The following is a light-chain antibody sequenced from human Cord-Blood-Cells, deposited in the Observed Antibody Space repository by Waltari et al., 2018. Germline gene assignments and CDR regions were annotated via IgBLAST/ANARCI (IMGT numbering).Light chain of an antibody. CDR1: SSNIGSNT. Sequence: QSVLTQPPSASGTPGQRVTISCSGSSSNIGSNTVNWYQQLPGTAPKPLIYSNNQRPSGVPDRFYGSKSGTSASLAISGLQSEDEADYYCAAWDDSLNGYVFGTGTKVTVL. CDR3: AAWDDSLNGYV. J-gene: IGLJ1*01. CDR2: SNN. V-gene: IGLV1-44*01.